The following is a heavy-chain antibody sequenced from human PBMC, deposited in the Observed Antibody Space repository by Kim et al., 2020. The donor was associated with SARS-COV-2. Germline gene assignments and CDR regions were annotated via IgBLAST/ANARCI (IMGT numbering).Heavy chain of an antibody. CDR2: IYYSGST. Sequence: SETLSLTCTVSGGSISSSSYYWGWIRQPPGKGLEWIGSIYYSGSTYYNPSLKSRVTISVDTSKNQFSLKLSSVTAADTAVYYCAGGGYSYGPDSHWGQGTLVTVSS. D-gene: IGHD5-18*01. CDR1: GGSISSSSYY. J-gene: IGHJ4*02. V-gene: IGHV4-39*07. CDR3: AGGGYSYGPDSH.